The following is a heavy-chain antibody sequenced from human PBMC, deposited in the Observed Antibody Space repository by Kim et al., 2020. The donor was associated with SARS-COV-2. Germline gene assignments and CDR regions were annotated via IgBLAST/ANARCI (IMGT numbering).Heavy chain of an antibody. D-gene: IGHD1-26*01. J-gene: IGHJ4*02. CDR2: IIDSGGT. V-gene: IGHV3-23*01. CDR3: AKDHGYSGSYLDY. CDR1: GFTFSSNA. Sequence: GGSLRLSCAASGFTFSSNAMSWVRQAPGKGLEWVSGIIDSGGTYYADSVKGRFTISRDNSKNRLYLQMNSLSAEDTAVYYCAKDHGYSGSYLDYWGQGTL.